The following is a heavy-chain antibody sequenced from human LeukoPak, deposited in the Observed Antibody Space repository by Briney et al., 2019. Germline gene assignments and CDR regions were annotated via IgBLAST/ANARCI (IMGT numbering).Heavy chain of an antibody. D-gene: IGHD3-10*01. V-gene: IGHV3-7*04. CDR1: GFTFDTYW. CDR2: IKQDGSEK. J-gene: IGHJ4*02. CDR3: ARLLWFGELFDFDY. Sequence: GGSLRLSCAASGFTFDTYWMTWVRQAPGKGLEWVASIKQDGSEKYYVDSVKGRLTISRDNAKNSLYLQMNSLRAEDTAVYYCARLLWFGELFDFDYWGQGTLVTVSS.